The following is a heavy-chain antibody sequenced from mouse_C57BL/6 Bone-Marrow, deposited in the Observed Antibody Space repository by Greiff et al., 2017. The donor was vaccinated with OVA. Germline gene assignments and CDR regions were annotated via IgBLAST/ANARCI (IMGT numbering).Heavy chain of an antibody. D-gene: IGHD1-1*01. CDR1: GYTFTSYG. Sequence: QVQLQQSGAELARPGASVKLSCKASGYTFTSYGISWVKQRTGQGLEWIGEIYPRSGNTYYNEKFKGKATLTADKYSSTAYMELRSLTSEDSAVYFCARASHYYGSSITYWGQGTTLTVSS. V-gene: IGHV1-81*01. J-gene: IGHJ2*01. CDR2: IYPRSGNT. CDR3: ARASHYYGSSITY.